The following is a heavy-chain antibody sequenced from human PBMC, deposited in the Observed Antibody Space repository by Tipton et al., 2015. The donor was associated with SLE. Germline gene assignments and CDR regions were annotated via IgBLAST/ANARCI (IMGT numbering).Heavy chain of an antibody. V-gene: IGHV4-59*01. J-gene: IGHJ4*02. Sequence: LRLSCTVSGGSINNYYWSWIRQPPGKGLEWIVYIYHSGNTNYNPSLKSRVTISLDTSKNQFSLKLTSVTAADTAVYYCARHDYDDNGYYMHYFDYWGQGTLVTVSS. CDR2: IYHSGNT. D-gene: IGHD3-22*01. CDR1: GGSINNYY. CDR3: ARHDYDDNGYYMHYFDY.